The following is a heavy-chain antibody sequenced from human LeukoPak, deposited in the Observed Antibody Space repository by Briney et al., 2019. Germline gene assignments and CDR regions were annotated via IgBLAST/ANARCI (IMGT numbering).Heavy chain of an antibody. Sequence: ASVKVSCKASGYTFTGYYMHWVRQAPGQGLEWMGRINPNSGGTNYAQKFQGRVTMTRDTSISTAYMELSRLRSGDTAVYYCARDLFSYDSSGSWFDPWGQGTLVTVSS. CDR2: INPNSGGT. D-gene: IGHD3-22*01. CDR1: GYTFTGYY. J-gene: IGHJ5*02. V-gene: IGHV1-2*06. CDR3: ARDLFSYDSSGSWFDP.